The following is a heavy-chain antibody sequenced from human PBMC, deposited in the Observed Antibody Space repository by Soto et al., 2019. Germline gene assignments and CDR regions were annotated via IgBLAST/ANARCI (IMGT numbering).Heavy chain of an antibody. J-gene: IGHJ4*02. CDR1: GYTFTSYA. CDR3: ARGEYSSGWSFFDY. V-gene: IGHV1-3*01. CDR2: INAGNGNT. Sequence: ASVKVSCKASGYTFTSYAMHWVRQAPGQRLEWMGWINAGNGNTKYSQKFQGRVTITRDTSASTAYMELSSLRPEDTAVYYCARGEYSSGWSFFDYWGQGTLGTVSS. D-gene: IGHD6-19*01.